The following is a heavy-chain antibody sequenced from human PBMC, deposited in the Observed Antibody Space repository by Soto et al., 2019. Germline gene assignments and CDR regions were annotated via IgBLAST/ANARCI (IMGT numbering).Heavy chain of an antibody. Sequence: SETLSLTCTVSGGSISSTTYYWGWIRQPPGKALEWIGSIDYSGSTFYNPSLKSRVTISVDTSNNQFSLKLRSVTAADTAVYYCARDGGGYCSSTSCSPNWFDPWGQGTLVTVSS. CDR3: ARDGGGYCSSTSCSPNWFDP. J-gene: IGHJ5*02. D-gene: IGHD2-2*01. CDR1: GGSISSTTYY. CDR2: IDYSGST. V-gene: IGHV4-39*07.